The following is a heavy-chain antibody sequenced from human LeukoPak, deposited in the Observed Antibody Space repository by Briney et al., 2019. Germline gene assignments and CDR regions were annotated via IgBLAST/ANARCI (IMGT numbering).Heavy chain of an antibody. J-gene: IGHJ4*02. D-gene: IGHD7-27*01. CDR3: ARQTGSAPPHFDY. CDR1: GGSISSGGYY. V-gene: IGHV4-31*03. Sequence: SETLSLTCTVSGGSISSGGYYWSWIRQHPGKGLEWIGYIYYSGSTYYNPSLKCRVTISVDTSKNQFSLKLSSVTAADTAVYYCARQTGSAPPHFDYWGQGTLVTVSS. CDR2: IYYSGST.